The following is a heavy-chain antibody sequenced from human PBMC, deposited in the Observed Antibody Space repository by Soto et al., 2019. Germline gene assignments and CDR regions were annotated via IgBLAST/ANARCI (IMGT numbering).Heavy chain of an antibody. CDR2: MNPNSGNT. CDR3: ARVFTPDYDFWSGYYTNYYYYYMDV. CDR1: GHTFTSYD. J-gene: IGHJ6*03. V-gene: IGHV1-8*01. D-gene: IGHD3-3*01. Sequence: QVQLVQSGAEVKKPGASVKVSCKASGHTFTSYDINWVRQATGQGLEWMGWMNPNSGNTGYAQKFQGRVTMTRNTSISTAYMELSSLRSDDTAVYYCARVFTPDYDFWSGYYTNYYYYYMDVWGKGTTVTVSS.